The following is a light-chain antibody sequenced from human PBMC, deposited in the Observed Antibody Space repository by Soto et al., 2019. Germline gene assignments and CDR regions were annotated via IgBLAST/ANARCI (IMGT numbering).Light chain of an antibody. J-gene: IGKJ1*01. CDR3: QQYSTYRT. CDR1: QSISRW. V-gene: IGKV1-5*01. CDR2: DAS. Sequence: DIQMTQSPSTLSASVGDRVIITCRASQSISRWLAWYQQKPGKAPKLLISDASSLEGGVPSRFSGSGSGTEFTLTISGLQPEDFATYFCQQYSTYRTFGQGTKVDIK.